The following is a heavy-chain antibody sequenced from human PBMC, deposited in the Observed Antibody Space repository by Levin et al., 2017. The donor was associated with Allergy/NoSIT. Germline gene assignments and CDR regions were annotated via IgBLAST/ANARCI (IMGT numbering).Heavy chain of an antibody. CDR1: GFTFSSYA. Sequence: PSETLSLTCAASGFTFSSYAMSWVRQAPGKGLEWVSAISGSGGSTYYADSVKGRFTISRDNSKNTLYLQMNSLRAEDTAVYYCAKEAAGYYYDSSGYSLGGAFDIWGQGTMVTVSS. D-gene: IGHD3-22*01. CDR2: ISGSGGST. CDR3: AKEAAGYYYDSSGYSLGGAFDI. J-gene: IGHJ3*02. V-gene: IGHV3-23*01.